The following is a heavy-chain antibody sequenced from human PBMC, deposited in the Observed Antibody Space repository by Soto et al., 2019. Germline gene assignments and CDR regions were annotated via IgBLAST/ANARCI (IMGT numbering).Heavy chain of an antibody. CDR2: IYHSGNT. J-gene: IGHJ4*02. CDR3: ARSRGYGYGVFDF. D-gene: IGHD5-18*01. Sequence: QVQLQESGPGLVKPSETLSLTCTVSGASVRSASDYWSWIRQPPGRGLECLGYIYHSGNTYYNPSLMSRVSISIDTSSNQFSLRLNSVTAADKAVYYCARSRGYGYGVFDFWGQGSLVTVSS. CDR1: GASVRSASDY. V-gene: IGHV4-61*01.